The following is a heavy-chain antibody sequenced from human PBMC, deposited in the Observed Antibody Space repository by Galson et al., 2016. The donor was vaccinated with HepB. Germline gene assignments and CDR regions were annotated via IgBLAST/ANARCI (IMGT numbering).Heavy chain of an antibody. CDR3: ARGGLANIVASFDY. Sequence: SLRLSCAASAFAFSNSVMSWLRQAPGRGLECVSTISVTGTDTYYTDSVRGRFTISRDNSKNTLYLQMNSLRGDDTAVYFCARGGLANIVASFDYWGQGTRVIVSA. D-gene: IGHD2-21*01. CDR2: ISVTGTDT. CDR1: AFAFSNSV. V-gene: IGHV3-23*01. J-gene: IGHJ4*02.